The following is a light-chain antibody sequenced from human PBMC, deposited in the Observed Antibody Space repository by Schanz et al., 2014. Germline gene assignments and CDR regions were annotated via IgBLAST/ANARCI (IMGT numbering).Light chain of an antibody. Sequence: EILLTQSPATLPVSPGERATLSCRASQSVSRNLAWYQQKPGQAPRLLIYGASTRAAGIPARISGSGSGTEFTLTISSLQSEDFGVYYCQQYHNWPPLTFGGGTKVVIK. CDR3: QQYHNWPPLT. V-gene: IGKV3-15*01. J-gene: IGKJ4*01. CDR1: QSVSRN. CDR2: GAS.